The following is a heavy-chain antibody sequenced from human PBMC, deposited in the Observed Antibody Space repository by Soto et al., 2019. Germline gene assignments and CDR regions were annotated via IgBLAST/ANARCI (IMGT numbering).Heavy chain of an antibody. J-gene: IGHJ4*02. CDR3: AKDNHPTLGYYKDY. Sequence: GGSLRLSCAASGFTFDDYAMHWVRQAPGKGLEWVSGISWNSGSIGYADSVKGRFTISRDNAKNSLYLQMNSLRAEDTALYYCAKDNHPTLGYYKDYWGQGTLVTVSS. V-gene: IGHV3-9*01. CDR1: GFTFDDYA. D-gene: IGHD3-9*01. CDR2: ISWNSGSI.